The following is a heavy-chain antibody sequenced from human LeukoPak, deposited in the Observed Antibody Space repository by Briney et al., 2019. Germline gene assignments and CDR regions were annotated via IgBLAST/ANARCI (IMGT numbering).Heavy chain of an antibody. CDR3: AKDPYCGGDCSTRENYFDY. V-gene: IGHV3-23*01. D-gene: IGHD2-21*01. CDR1: GFTFSSYA. J-gene: IGHJ4*02. CDR2: ISGSGGST. Sequence: PGGSLRLSCAASGFTFSSYAMSWVRQAPGKGLEWVSAISGSGGSTYYADSVKGRFTISRDNSKNTLYLQMNSLRAEDTAVYYCAKDPYCGGDCSTRENYFDYWGQGTLVTVSS.